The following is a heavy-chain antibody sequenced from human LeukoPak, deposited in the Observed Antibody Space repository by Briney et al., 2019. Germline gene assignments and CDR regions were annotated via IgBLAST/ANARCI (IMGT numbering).Heavy chain of an antibody. V-gene: IGHV1-69*05. J-gene: IGHJ4*02. D-gene: IGHD2-21*02. CDR2: IIPIFGTA. CDR3: ARGGVAYCGGDCYRHFDY. Sequence: ASVKVSCKASGATFSSYAISWVRQAPGQGLEWMGGIIPIFGTANYAQKFQGRVTITTDESTSTAYMELSSLRSEDTAVYYCARGGVAYCGGDCYRHFDYWGQGTLVTVSS. CDR1: GATFSSYA.